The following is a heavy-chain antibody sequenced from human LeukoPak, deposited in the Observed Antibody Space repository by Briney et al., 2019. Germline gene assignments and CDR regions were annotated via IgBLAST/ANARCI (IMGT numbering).Heavy chain of an antibody. J-gene: IGHJ3*02. CDR1: GFTFSAYS. CDR2: ISSSSRSI. Sequence: GGSLRLSCAASGFTFSAYSMNWVRQAPGRGLEWVSAISSSSRSIYNADSVKGRFTISRDNAKRSLYLQMNSLRAEDTAVYYCARDRDDDSSGSIDDAFDIWGQGTMVTVSS. CDR3: ARDRDDDSSGSIDDAFDI. V-gene: IGHV3-21*01. D-gene: IGHD3-22*01.